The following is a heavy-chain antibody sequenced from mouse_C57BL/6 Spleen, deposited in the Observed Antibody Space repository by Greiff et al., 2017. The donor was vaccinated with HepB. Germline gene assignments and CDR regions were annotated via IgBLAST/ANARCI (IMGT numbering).Heavy chain of an antibody. Sequence: VKVVESGPGLVQPSQSLSITCTVSGFSLTSYGVHWVRQSPGKGLEWLGVIWSGGSTDYNAAFISRLSISKDNSKSQVFFKMNSLQADDTAIYYCARGARYYGYAMDYWGQGTSVTVSS. CDR1: GFSLTSYG. CDR3: ARGARYYGYAMDY. J-gene: IGHJ4*01. V-gene: IGHV2-2*01. D-gene: IGHD1-1*01. CDR2: IWSGGST.